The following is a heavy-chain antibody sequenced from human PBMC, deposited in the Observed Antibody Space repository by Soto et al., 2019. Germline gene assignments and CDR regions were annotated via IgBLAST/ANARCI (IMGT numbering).Heavy chain of an antibody. CDR3: AKDKPTTTAFDY. J-gene: IGHJ4*02. Sequence: ALRLSCAASGFTISSSAMSWVRQAPGKGLEWVSAISDRGDTTHYADSVKGRFTISRDTSKNTLYLQIYTLRAEDTAVYYCAKDKPTTTAFDYWGRGTLVTVSS. CDR2: ISDRGDTT. V-gene: IGHV3-23*01. D-gene: IGHD1-1*01. CDR1: GFTISSSA.